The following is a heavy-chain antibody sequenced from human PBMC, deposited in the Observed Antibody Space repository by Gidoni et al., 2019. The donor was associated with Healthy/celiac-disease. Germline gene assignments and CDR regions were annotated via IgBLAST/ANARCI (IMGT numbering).Heavy chain of an antibody. CDR1: GYSISSGYY. Sequence: QVQLQESGPGRVKPSETLSLTCAVSGYSISSGYYWGWIRQPPGKGLEWIGSIYHSGSTSYNPSLKSRVTISVDTSKNQFSLKLSSVTAADTAVYYCATQLGISGDYYYYYYMDVWGKGTTVTVSS. J-gene: IGHJ6*03. CDR3: ATQLGISGDYYYYYYMDV. D-gene: IGHD7-27*01. CDR2: IYHSGST. V-gene: IGHV4-38-2*01.